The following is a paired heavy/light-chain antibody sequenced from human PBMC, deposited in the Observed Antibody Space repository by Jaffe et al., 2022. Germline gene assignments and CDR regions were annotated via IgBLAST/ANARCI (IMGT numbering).Light chain of an antibody. CDR1: SSNIGNNY. V-gene: IGLV1-51*02. CDR2: ENN. Sequence: QSVLTQPPSVSAAPGQKVTISCSGSSSNIGNNYVSWYQQLPGTAPKLLIYENNKRPSGIPDRFSGSKSGTSATLGITGLQTGDEADYYCGTWDSSRGVFGGGTKLTVL. J-gene: IGLJ2*01. CDR3: GTWDSSRGV.
Heavy chain of an antibody. D-gene: IGHD5-12*01. CDR3: ARGLVDIVATISYYYYMDV. Sequence: QVQLQESGPGLVKPSETLSLTCTVSGGSISSYYWSWIRQPPGKGLEWIGYIYYSGSTNYNPSLKSRVTISVDTSKNQFSLKLSSVTAADTAVYYCARGLVDIVATISYYYYMDVWGKGTTVTVSS. J-gene: IGHJ6*03. CDR1: GGSISSYY. CDR2: IYYSGST. V-gene: IGHV4-59*01.